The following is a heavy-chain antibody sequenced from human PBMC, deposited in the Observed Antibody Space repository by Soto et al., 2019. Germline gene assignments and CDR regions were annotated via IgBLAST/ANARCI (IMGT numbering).Heavy chain of an antibody. J-gene: IGHJ4*02. CDR1: GYSFAGYW. Sequence: GASLKMSCKGSGYSFAGYWITWVRQKPGKGLEWMGRIDPSDSQTYYSPSFRGHVTISVTKSITTVFLQWSSLRASDTAMYYRARQIYDSDTGPNFQYYFDSWGQGTPVTVSS. D-gene: IGHD3-22*01. CDR3: ARQIYDSDTGPNFQYYFDS. V-gene: IGHV5-10-1*01. CDR2: IDPSDSQT.